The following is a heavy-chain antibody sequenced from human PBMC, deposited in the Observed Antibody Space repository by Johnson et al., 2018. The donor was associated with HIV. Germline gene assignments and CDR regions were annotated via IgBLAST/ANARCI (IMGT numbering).Heavy chain of an antibody. CDR1: GFTVSSNY. J-gene: IGHJ3*02. CDR2: IYSGRST. CDR3: ARASDAFDI. Sequence: QLVESGGGLVQPGGSLILSCSASGFTVSSNYMSLVRQAPGKGLEWVSVIYSGRSTYYADSVKGRFTISRDNSKNTLYLQMNSLRAEDTAVYYCARASDAFDIWGQGTMVTVSS. V-gene: IGHV3-66*01.